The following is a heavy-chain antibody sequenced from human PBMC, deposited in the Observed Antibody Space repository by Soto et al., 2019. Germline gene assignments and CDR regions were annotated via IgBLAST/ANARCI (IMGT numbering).Heavy chain of an antibody. CDR3: ARVRGCSGGSCYSSTPRFDP. Sequence: VQLVESGGGLVQPGGSLRLSCAASGFTFSSYWMSWVRQAPGKGLEWVANIKQDGSEKYYVDSVKGRFTISRDNAKNSLYLQMNSLRAEDTAVYYCARVRGCSGGSCYSSTPRFDPWGQGTLVTVSS. CDR2: IKQDGSEK. D-gene: IGHD2-15*01. V-gene: IGHV3-7*05. J-gene: IGHJ5*02. CDR1: GFTFSSYW.